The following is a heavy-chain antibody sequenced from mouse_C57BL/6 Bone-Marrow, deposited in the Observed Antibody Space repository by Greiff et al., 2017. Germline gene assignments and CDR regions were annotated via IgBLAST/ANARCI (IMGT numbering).Heavy chain of an antibody. V-gene: IGHV1-47*01. Sequence: QVQLKESGAELVKPGASVKMSCKASGYTFTTYPIEWMKQNHGKSLEWIGNFHPYNDDTKYNEKFKGKATLTVEKSSGTVYLELSRLTSDDSAVYYCARGIYYDYDGGFAYWGQGTLVTVSA. CDR1: GYTFTTYP. CDR3: ARGIYYDYDGGFAY. D-gene: IGHD2-4*01. CDR2: FHPYNDDT. J-gene: IGHJ3*01.